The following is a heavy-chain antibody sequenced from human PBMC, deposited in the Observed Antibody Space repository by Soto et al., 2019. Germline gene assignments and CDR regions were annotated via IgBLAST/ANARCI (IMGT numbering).Heavy chain of an antibody. J-gene: IGHJ4*01. CDR2: IYWDDDK. D-gene: IGHD3-22*01. V-gene: IGHV2-5*02. CDR1: GFSLSTSGVG. CDR3: AHMASYTSYYDSNEPKRSDY. Sequence: QITLKESGPTLVNPTQTLTLTCTFSGFSLSTSGVGVGWIRQPPGKALEWLALIYWDDDKRYSPSLKRRLTITKDYTQNWAVLITTSMSRTDSATSYSAHMASYTSYYDSNEPKRSDYWGHGTLVMVST.